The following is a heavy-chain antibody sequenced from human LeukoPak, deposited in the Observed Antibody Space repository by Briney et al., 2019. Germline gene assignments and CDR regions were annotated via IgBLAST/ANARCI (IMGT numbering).Heavy chain of an antibody. D-gene: IGHD3-10*01. V-gene: IGHV7-4-1*02. CDR1: GYSFTKYD. Sequence: ASVKVSCKASGYSFTKYDMNWVRQAPGQGLEWIGWTNTNTGNPTYAQGFTGRFVFSLDTSVSTAYLQINSLKAEDTAVYYCARNNADGEGRFGDWGQGTLVTVSS. J-gene: IGHJ4*02. CDR3: ARNNADGEGRFGD. CDR2: TNTNTGNP.